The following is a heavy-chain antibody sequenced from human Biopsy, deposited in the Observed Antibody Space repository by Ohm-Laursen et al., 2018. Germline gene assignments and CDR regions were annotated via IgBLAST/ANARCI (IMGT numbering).Heavy chain of an antibody. J-gene: IGHJ3*02. CDR1: GFAFSDYS. CDR2: ISSTSNHI. D-gene: IGHD5-18*01. Sequence: SLRLSCAASGFAFSDYSMNWVRQAPGKGLEWVASISSTSNHIHYVDSVWGRFTISRDNAENSLYLQMNSLRADDTAVYYCANTAMISYALDIWGHGTTVSVSS. CDR3: ANTAMISYALDI. V-gene: IGHV3-21*04.